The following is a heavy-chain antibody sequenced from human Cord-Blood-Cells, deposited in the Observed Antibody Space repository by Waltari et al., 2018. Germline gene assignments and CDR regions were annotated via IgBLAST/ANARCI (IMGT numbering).Heavy chain of an antibody. J-gene: IGHJ6*02. Sequence: QVQLVQSGAEVKEPGASVKVSCKASGYTFTGYYMHWVRQAPGQGLEWMGWINPNSGGTNYAQKFQGWVTMTRDTSISTAYMELSRLRSDDTAVYYCARGPAPLLWFGETYGMDVWGQGTTVTVSS. CDR2: INPNSGGT. CDR3: ARGPAPLLWFGETYGMDV. V-gene: IGHV1-2*04. CDR1: GYTFTGYY. D-gene: IGHD3-10*01.